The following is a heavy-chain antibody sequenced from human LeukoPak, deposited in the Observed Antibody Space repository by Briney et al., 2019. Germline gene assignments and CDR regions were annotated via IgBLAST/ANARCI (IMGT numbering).Heavy chain of an antibody. CDR1: GFTFDDYA. V-gene: IGHV3-9*01. Sequence: GGSLRLSCAASGFTFDDYAMHWVRQAPGKSLEWVSGISWNSGSIGYADSVKGRFTISRDNAKNSLYLLMNSLRAEDTALYYCAKGYSGSYRYYFDYWGQGTLVTVSS. J-gene: IGHJ4*02. CDR2: ISWNSGSI. CDR3: AKGYSGSYRYYFDY. D-gene: IGHD1-26*01.